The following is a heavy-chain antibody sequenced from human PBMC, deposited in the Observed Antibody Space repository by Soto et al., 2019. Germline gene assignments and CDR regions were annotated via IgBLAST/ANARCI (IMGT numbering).Heavy chain of an antibody. J-gene: IGHJ5*02. CDR3: ARGSNWNSNCFDP. CDR2: INPDSGGT. CDR1: GYTFTNYF. V-gene: IGHV1-2*02. Sequence: GASVKVSCKTSGYTFTNYFVHWVRQAPGQGLESMGWINPDSGGTMFAPKFQGRVTMTRDTSISTLYLELTSLSSDDTAVYYCARGSNWNSNCFDPWGQGTLVTVSS. D-gene: IGHD1-1*01.